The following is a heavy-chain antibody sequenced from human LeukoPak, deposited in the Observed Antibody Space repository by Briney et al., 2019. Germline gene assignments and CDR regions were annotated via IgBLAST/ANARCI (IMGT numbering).Heavy chain of an antibody. CDR3: ARGGGGYNCGDNYFDY. CDR2: IYYSGST. CDR1: GGSISSYY. D-gene: IGHD5-24*01. J-gene: IGHJ4*02. Sequence: SETLSLTCTVSGGSISSYYWSWIRQPPGKGLEWIGYIYYSGSTNYNPSLKSRVTISVDTSKNQFSLKLSSVTAADTTVYYCARGGGGYNCGDNYFDYWGQGTLVTVSS. V-gene: IGHV4-59*01.